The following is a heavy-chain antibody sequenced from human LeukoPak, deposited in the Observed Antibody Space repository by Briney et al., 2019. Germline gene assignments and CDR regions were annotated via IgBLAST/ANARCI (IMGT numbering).Heavy chain of an antibody. CDR2: MSGSGGTT. V-gene: IGHV3-23*01. J-gene: IGHJ4*02. CDR3: AQSYYYDSRGAYYFDC. CDR1: GFTFSSHA. Sequence: GGSLRLSCAASGFTFSSHAMSWVRQAPGKGLEWVSGMSGSGGTTNYADSVRGRFTISRDNSKNTLYLQMNSLRAEDTAVYYCAQSYYYDSRGAYYFDCWGQGALVTVSS. D-gene: IGHD3-22*01.